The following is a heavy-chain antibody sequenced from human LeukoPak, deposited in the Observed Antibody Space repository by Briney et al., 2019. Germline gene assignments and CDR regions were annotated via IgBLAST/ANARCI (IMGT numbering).Heavy chain of an antibody. CDR1: GGTFSSYA. Sequence: SVKVSCKASGGTFSSYAISWVRQAPGQGLEWMGGIIPIFGTANYAQKFQGRVTITTDESTSTAYMELSSLRSEDTAVYYWAREGPPLTIFDRRYFDYWGQGTLVTVSS. V-gene: IGHV1-69*05. CDR2: IIPIFGTA. J-gene: IGHJ4*02. CDR3: AREGPPLTIFDRRYFDY. D-gene: IGHD3-3*01.